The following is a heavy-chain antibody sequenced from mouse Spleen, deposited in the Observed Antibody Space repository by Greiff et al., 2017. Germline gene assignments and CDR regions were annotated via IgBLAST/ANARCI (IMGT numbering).Heavy chain of an antibody. J-gene: IGHJ3*01. CDR1: GYTFTDYN. CDR3: ARRANWDVY. Sequence: VQLQQSGPELVKPGASVKIPCKASGYTFTDYNMDWVKQSHGKSLEWIGDINPNNGGTIYNQKFKGKATLTVDKSSSTAYMELRSLTSEDTAVYYCARRANWDVYWGQGTLVTVSA. CDR2: INPNNGGT. D-gene: IGHD4-1*01. V-gene: IGHV1-18*01.